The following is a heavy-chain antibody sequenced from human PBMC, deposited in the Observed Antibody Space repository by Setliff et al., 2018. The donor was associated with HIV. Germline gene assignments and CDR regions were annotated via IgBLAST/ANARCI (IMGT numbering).Heavy chain of an antibody. J-gene: IGHJ3*01. D-gene: IGHD2-15*01. CDR3: ARDYRWAFDF. V-gene: IGHV3-48*01. Sequence: GGSLRLSCAASGFSFRTYSMNWVRQAPGKGLEWVSYISGGSDLKDYADSVKGRFTISRDNAKNSLSLQMNSLRAEDTAVYYCARDYRWAFDFWGQGTMVTVSS. CDR2: ISGGSDLK. CDR1: GFSFRTYS.